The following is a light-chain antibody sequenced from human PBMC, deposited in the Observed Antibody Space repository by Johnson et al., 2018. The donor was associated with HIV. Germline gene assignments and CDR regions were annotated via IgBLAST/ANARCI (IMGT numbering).Light chain of an antibody. J-gene: IGLJ1*01. V-gene: IGLV1-51*01. CDR2: DNH. CDR3: GTWDSSLSVYV. Sequence: QSVLTQPPSVSAAPGQKVTISCSGSSSNIGNNYVSWYQQLPGAAPKLFIYDNHKRPSGIPDRFSGSKSGTSATLAITGLQTGDEADYYCGTWDSSLSVYVFGTGTKVTVL. CDR1: SSNIGNNY.